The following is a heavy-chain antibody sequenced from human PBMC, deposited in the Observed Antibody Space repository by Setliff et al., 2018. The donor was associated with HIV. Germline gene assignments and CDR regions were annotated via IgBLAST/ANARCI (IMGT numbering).Heavy chain of an antibody. J-gene: IGHJ6*03. V-gene: IGHV4-59*08. CDR1: GGSISSYY. D-gene: IGHD3-3*01. CDR3: ATTTIFEVPRYYYYYMDV. Sequence: TLSLTCTVSGGSISSYYWSWIRQPPGKGLEWIGYIYRTGSTKYNPSLKSRVTISVDTSKNQFSLKLSSVTAADTAVYYCATTTIFEVPRYYYYYMDVWGKGTTVTVS. CDR2: IYRTGST.